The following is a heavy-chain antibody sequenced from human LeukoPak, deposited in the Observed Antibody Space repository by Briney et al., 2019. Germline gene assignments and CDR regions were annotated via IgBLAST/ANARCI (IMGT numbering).Heavy chain of an antibody. CDR2: IYHSGST. Sequence: TSETLSLTCAVYGGSFSGYYWSWIRQPPGKGLEWIGYIYHSGSTYYNPSLKSRVTISVDRSKNQFSLKLSSVTAADTAVYYCARGVTPNWFDPWGQGTLVTVSS. CDR1: GGSFSGYY. J-gene: IGHJ5*02. CDR3: ARGVTPNWFDP. V-gene: IGHV4-34*01.